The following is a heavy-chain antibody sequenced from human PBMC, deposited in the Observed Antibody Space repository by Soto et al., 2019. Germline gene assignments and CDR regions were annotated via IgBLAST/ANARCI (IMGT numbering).Heavy chain of an antibody. CDR2: ISAYNGNT. CDR3: ASHPPPPRE. CDR1: GYTFTSYG. Sequence: ASVKVSCKASGYTFTSYGISWVRQAPGQGLEWMGWISAYNGNTNYAQKLQGRVTMTTDTSTSTAYMELRSLRSDDTAGYDCASHPPPPREWGQGTQVPVAS. D-gene: IGHD1-26*01. J-gene: IGHJ1*01. V-gene: IGHV1-18*01.